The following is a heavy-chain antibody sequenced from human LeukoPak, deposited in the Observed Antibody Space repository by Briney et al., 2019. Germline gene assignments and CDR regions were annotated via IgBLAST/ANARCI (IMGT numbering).Heavy chain of an antibody. J-gene: IGHJ4*02. Sequence: PGGSLRLSCAASGFTFDGYAMHWVRQAPGKGLEWVSLISGDGGSTYYADSVKGRFTISRDNSKNSLYLQMDSLRTEDTALYYCANDWDSSGFDYWGQGTLVTVSS. V-gene: IGHV3-43*02. D-gene: IGHD3-22*01. CDR1: GFTFDGYA. CDR2: ISGDGGST. CDR3: ANDWDSSGFDY.